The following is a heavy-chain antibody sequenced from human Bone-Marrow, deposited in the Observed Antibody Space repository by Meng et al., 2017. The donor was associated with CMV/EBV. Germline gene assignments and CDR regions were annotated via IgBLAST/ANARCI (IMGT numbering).Heavy chain of an antibody. D-gene: IGHD3-22*01. J-gene: IGHJ3*02. V-gene: IGHV3-21*01. CDR2: ISSSSSYI. CDR1: GFTFSSYS. CDR3: ARVGGPTYYYDSSGYPYAFDI. Sequence: GESLKISCAASGFTFSSYSMNWVRQAPGKGLEWVSSISSSSSYIYYADSVKGRFTISRDNAKNSLYLQMNSLRAEDTAVYYCARVGGPTYYYDSSGYPYAFDIWGQGTMVTVSS.